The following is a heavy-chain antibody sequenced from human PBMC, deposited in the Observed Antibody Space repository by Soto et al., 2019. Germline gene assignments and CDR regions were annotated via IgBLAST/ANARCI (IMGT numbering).Heavy chain of an antibody. J-gene: IGHJ4*02. CDR3: AKDIRAGYDFSDFDY. CDR1: GFTFDDYA. CDR2: ISWNSGSI. V-gene: IGHV3-9*01. Sequence: GGSLRLSCAASGFTFDDYAMHWVRQAPGKGLEWVSGISWNSGSIGYADSVKGRFTISRDNAKNSLYLQMNSLRAEDTALYYCAKDIRAGYDFSDFDYWGQGTVVTVSS. D-gene: IGHD5-12*01.